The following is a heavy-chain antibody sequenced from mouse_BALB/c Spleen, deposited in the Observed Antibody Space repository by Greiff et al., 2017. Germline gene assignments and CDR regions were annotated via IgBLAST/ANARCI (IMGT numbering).Heavy chain of an antibody. V-gene: IGHV1-14*01. J-gene: IGHJ3*01. D-gene: IGHD2-14*01. CDR3: AISGYRYGFAY. CDR1: GYTFTSYV. CDR2: INPYNDGT. Sequence: EVQLQQSGPELVKPGASVKMSCKASGYTFTSYVMHWVKQKPGQGLEWIGYINPYNDGTKYNEKFKGKATLTSDKSSSTAYMELSSLTSEDSAVYYCAISGYRYGFAYWGQGTLVTVSA.